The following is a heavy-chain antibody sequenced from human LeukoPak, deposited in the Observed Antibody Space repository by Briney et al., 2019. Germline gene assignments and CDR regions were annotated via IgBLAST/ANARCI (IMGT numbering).Heavy chain of an antibody. Sequence: PGGSLRLSCAASGFTFSSYAMSWVRQAPGKGLEWVSAISVSGGSTYYADSVKGRFTISRDNSKNTLYLQMNSLRAEDTAVYYCAKGLAYSSGWLFDYWGQGTLVTVSS. CDR2: ISVSGGST. CDR3: AKGLAYSSGWLFDY. V-gene: IGHV3-23*01. CDR1: GFTFSSYA. J-gene: IGHJ4*02. D-gene: IGHD6-19*01.